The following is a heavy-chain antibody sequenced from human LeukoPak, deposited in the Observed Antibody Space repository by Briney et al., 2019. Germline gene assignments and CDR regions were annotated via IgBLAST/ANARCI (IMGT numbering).Heavy chain of an antibody. J-gene: IGHJ4*02. D-gene: IGHD3-22*01. CDR2: IRSKAYGGTT. Sequence: GGSLRLSCTASGSTFGDYAMSWVRQAPGRGREWVGFIRSKAYGGTTEYAASVKGRLTISTDNSKSIAYLQMNSLKTEDTGVYYCARVGDFYDSSGYYPYWSEGSLVTVPA. CDR3: ARVGDFYDSSGYYPY. CDR1: GSTFGDYA. V-gene: IGHV3-49*04.